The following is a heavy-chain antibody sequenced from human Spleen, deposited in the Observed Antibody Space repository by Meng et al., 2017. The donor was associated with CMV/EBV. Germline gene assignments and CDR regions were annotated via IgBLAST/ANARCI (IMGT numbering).Heavy chain of an antibody. CDR2: ISAYNGNT. CDR1: GYTFTSYG. D-gene: IGHD6-13*01. V-gene: IGHV1-18*01. CDR3: ARDQQLIPAEYFQH. J-gene: IGHJ1*01. Sequence: SGYTFTSYGMRWLRQAPGQGLEGMGWISAYNGNTIYAQKVQGRVTMTTDASTNTAYLELRSLRSDDTAVYYCARDQQLIPAEYFQHWGPGTLVTVSS.